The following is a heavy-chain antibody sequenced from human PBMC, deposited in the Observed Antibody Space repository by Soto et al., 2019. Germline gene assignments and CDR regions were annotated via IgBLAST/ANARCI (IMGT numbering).Heavy chain of an antibody. CDR1: GYTFSNYG. Sequence: QVKLVQSGGEVKKPGASVKVSCKASGYTFSNYGISWVRQAPGQGLEWVGWISAYNDDTNYAQKFQGRVTMTTHTATSRAYMERRILRSDGTAVYYFSRAGGSGSYADFDYWGQGTLVTVSS. D-gene: IGHD3-10*01. J-gene: IGHJ4*02. CDR3: SRAGGSGSYADFDY. V-gene: IGHV1-18*01. CDR2: ISAYNDDT.